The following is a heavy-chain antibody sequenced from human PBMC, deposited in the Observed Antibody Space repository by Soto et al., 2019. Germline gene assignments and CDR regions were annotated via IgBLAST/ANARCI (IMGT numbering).Heavy chain of an antibody. CDR3: XXXXIEVTNGMDV. CDR2: ISASGXYT. Sequence: EVILVESGGGLVKPGGSLRLSCANSGFVFSSYSMNWVRQAPGKGLEWVSSISASGXYTFHADSVKGRFTISRDNANXXXXXXXXXXXXXXXXXXXXXXXXIEVTNGMDVWGQGTTVTVSS. D-gene: IGHD2-21*01. CDR1: GFVFSSYS. V-gene: IGHV3-21*01. J-gene: IGHJ6*02.